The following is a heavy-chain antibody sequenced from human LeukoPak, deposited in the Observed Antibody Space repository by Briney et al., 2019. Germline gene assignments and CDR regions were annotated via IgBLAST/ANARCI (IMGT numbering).Heavy chain of an antibody. J-gene: IGHJ6*03. CDR2: MYYSGST. D-gene: IGHD2-21*01. CDR1: GGSISNTNYY. CDR3: AREGGVSYYYYYMDV. V-gene: IGHV4-39*07. Sequence: SETLSLTCTVSGGSISNTNYYWGWIRQPPGTGLEWIVSMYYSGSTYYNPSFKSRFTISVYTSKNQFSLKLSSVTAADTAVYYCAREGGVSYYYYYMDVWGKGTTVTVSS.